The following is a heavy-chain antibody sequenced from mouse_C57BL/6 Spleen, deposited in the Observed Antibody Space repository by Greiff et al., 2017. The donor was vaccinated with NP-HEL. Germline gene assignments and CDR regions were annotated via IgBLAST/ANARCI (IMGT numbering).Heavy chain of an antibody. Sequence: LVESGPELVKPGASVKISCKASGYAFSSSWMNWVKQRPGKGLEWIGRIYPGDGDTNYNGKFKGKATLTADKSSSTAYMHISSLTSEDSAVYFCARFHYYGSSYYAMDYWGQGTSVTVSS. CDR1: GYAFSSSW. CDR3: ARFHYYGSSYYAMDY. J-gene: IGHJ4*01. D-gene: IGHD1-1*01. CDR2: IYPGDGDT. V-gene: IGHV1-82*01.